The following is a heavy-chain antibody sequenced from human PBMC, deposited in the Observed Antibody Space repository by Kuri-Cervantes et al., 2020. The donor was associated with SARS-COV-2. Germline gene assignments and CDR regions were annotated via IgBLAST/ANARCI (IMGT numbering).Heavy chain of an antibody. CDR2: INPNSGGT. CDR3: ARGEGSRGLMVVLGWRGAGRLDF. CDR1: GYSFNDYY. Sequence: GESLKISCKASGYSFNDYYIYWVRQAPGQGLEWMGWINPNSGGTNYAQKFQGWVTMTRDTSLSISYMELSRLTSDDTAVYYCARGEGSRGLMVVLGWRGAGRLDFWGQGTLVTDSS. D-gene: IGHD3-10*01. J-gene: IGHJ4*02. V-gene: IGHV1-2*04.